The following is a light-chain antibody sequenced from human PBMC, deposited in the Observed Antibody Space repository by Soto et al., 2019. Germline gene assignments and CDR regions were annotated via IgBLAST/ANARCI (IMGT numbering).Light chain of an antibody. Sequence: DIQLTQSPSSLSASVGDRVTITCRASQGISNYLAWYQQKPGKVPKLLIYAAPTFQSGVPSRFSGSGSGTDFTLAISSMQPEDVAKYYCQKDNSGPRITCGQGTRLEIK. CDR3: QKDNSGPRIT. J-gene: IGKJ5*01. CDR2: AAP. CDR1: QGISNY. V-gene: IGKV1-27*01.